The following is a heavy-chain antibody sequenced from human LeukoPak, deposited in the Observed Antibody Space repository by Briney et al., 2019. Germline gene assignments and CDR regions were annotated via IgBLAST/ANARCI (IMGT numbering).Heavy chain of an antibody. D-gene: IGHD3-3*01. V-gene: IGHV1-18*01. CDR1: GYTFTSYG. CDR2: ISAHNGNT. CDR3: ARRSHDYDFWSGYYYYFDY. Sequence: ASVKVSCKASGYTFTSYGISWVRQAPGQGLEWMGWISAHNGNTNYAQKLQGRVTMTADTSTSTAYMELRSLRSDDTAVYYCARRSHDYDFWSGYYYYFDYWGQGTLVTVSS. J-gene: IGHJ4*02.